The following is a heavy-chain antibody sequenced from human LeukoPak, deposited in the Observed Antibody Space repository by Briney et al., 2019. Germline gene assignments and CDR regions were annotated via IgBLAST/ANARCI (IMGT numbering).Heavy chain of an antibody. V-gene: IGHV3-7*03. CDR1: GFTFSSYW. Sequence: GGSLRLSCAASGFTFSSYWMSWVRQAPGKGLEWVANIKQDGGEKYYVDSVKGRFTISRDNAKNSLYLQMNSLRAEDTAVYYCARPLRLGAAIGGGYFDYWGQGTLVTVSS. J-gene: IGHJ4*02. D-gene: IGHD2-2*01. CDR2: IKQDGGEK. CDR3: ARPLRLGAAIGGGYFDY.